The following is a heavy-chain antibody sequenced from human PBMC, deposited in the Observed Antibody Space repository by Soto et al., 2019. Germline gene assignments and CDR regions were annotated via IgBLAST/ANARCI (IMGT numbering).Heavy chain of an antibody. CDR3: ARDHMHYYSPSEGDVYYGMDV. Sequence: SVKVSCKASGYTFTNYHMHGVRQAPGQGFEWMGMINPNGGGTSYAQKFQGRVTMTRDTSTSTVHMELSRLTYEDTAVYYCARDHMHYYSPSEGDVYYGMDVWG. CDR2: INPNGGGT. J-gene: IGHJ6*02. D-gene: IGHD1-26*01. V-gene: IGHV1-46*01. CDR1: GYTFTNYH.